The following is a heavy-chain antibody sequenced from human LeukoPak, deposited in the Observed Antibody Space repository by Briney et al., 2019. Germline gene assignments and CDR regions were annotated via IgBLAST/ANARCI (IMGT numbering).Heavy chain of an antibody. J-gene: IGHJ3*02. D-gene: IGHD2-15*01. CDR1: GGSISSSSYY. CDR2: IYYSGST. V-gene: IGHV4-39*07. Sequence: SETLSLTCTVSGGSISSSSYYWGWVRQPPGKGLEWIGSIYYSGSTYYNPSLRSRVTISVDTSKNQFSLKLSSVTAADTAVYYCTLNCSGGSPVAFDIWGQGTMVTVSS. CDR3: TLNCSGGSPVAFDI.